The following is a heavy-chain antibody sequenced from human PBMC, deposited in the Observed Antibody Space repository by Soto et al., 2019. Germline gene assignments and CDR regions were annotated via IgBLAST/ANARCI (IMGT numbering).Heavy chain of an antibody. CDR2: IYYTGRT. D-gene: IGHD6-6*01. V-gene: IGHV4-59*08. CDR1: GGSISTYY. CDR3: ARGVQSSSFAFDI. J-gene: IGHJ3*02. Sequence: SETLSLTCTVSGGSISTYYWSWIRQPPGKGLEWIGYIYYTGRTNNNPSLKSRVTISVDTSKNHFSLKLSSVTAADTAVYYCARGVQSSSFAFDISGQGTMVTVSS.